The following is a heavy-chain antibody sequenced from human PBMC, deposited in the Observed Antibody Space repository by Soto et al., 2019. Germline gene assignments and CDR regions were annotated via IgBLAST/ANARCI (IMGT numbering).Heavy chain of an antibody. CDR2: INAGNGNT. D-gene: IGHD3-10*01. J-gene: IGHJ5*02. CDR3: ARVPEDFYYGSGSLWFDP. Sequence: QVPLVQSGAEVKKPGASVKVSCKASGYTFTSYAMHWVRQAPGQRLEWMGWINAGNGNTKYSQKFQGRVTITRDTSASTAYRELSSLRSEDTAVYYCARVPEDFYYGSGSLWFDPWGQGTLVTVSS. V-gene: IGHV1-3*01. CDR1: GYTFTSYA.